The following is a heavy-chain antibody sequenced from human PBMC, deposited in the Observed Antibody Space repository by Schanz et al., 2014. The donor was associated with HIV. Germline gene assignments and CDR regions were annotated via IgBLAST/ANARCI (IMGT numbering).Heavy chain of an antibody. CDR1: GFTFSSHA. Sequence: EVQLLESGGGLVQPGGSLRLSCAASGFTFSSHAMSWVRQAPGKGLEWVSTISGSGGSTYYADSVKGRFTISRDNSKSTLFLQMNSLRAEDTAVYYCAKVPVAHYYYGMDVWGQGTTVTVSS. V-gene: IGHV3-23*01. CDR2: ISGSGGST. J-gene: IGHJ6*02. CDR3: AKVPVAHYYYGMDV.